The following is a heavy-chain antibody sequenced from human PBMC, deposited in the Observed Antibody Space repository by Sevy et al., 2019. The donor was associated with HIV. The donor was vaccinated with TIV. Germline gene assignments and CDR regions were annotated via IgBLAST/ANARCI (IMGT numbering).Heavy chain of an antibody. CDR2: INPNSGGT. V-gene: IGHV1-2*02. CDR3: ARGPTLWCFSTYYFDY. J-gene: IGHJ4*02. D-gene: IGHD2-8*02. Sequence: ASVKVSCKASGYTFTGYYMHWVRQAPGQGLEWMGWINPNSGGTNYAQKFQGRVTMTRDTSISTAYMELSRLRSDDTAVYYCARGPTLWCFSTYYFDYWGQGTLVTVSS. CDR1: GYTFTGYY.